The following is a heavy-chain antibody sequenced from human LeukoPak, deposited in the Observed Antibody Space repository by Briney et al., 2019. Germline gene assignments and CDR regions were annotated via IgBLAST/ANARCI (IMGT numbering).Heavy chain of an antibody. J-gene: IGHJ4*02. D-gene: IGHD3-22*01. V-gene: IGHV4-39*01. CDR3: ARLTATSYLYYDSSGLNFDY. CDR2: IYYSGST. Sequence: SETLSLACTVSGGSISSSPYYWGWIRQPPGKGLEWIGSIYYSGSTYYNPSLKSRVTISVDTSKNQFSLKLSSVTAADTAVYYCARLTATSYLYYDSSGLNFDYWGQGTLVTVSS. CDR1: GGSISSSPYY.